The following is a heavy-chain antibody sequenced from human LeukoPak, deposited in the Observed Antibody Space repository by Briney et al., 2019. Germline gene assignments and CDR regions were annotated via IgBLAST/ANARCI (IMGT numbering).Heavy chain of an antibody. Sequence: VASVKVSCKASGGTFSSYAISWVRQAPGQGLEWMGGVIPIFGTANYAQKFQGRVTITTDESTSTAYMELSSLRSEDTAVYYCARGAVGDFWSGYYPFDYWGQGTLVTVSS. CDR1: GGTFSSYA. CDR3: ARGAVGDFWSGYYPFDY. D-gene: IGHD3-3*01. V-gene: IGHV1-69*05. J-gene: IGHJ4*02. CDR2: VIPIFGTA.